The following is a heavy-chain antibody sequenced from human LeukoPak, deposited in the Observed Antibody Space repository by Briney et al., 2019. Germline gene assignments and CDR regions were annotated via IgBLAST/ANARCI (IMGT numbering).Heavy chain of an antibody. CDR1: GDSMNGYY. J-gene: IGHJ4*02. CDR3: VRHPWRLGSRDYNFDY. D-gene: IGHD3-16*01. Sequence: PSETLSLTCIVSGDSMNGYYWSWMRQSPGKGLEWLGRIYYRGSTYYNPSLKSRVTMSIDTSENQFSLKLTSVTAADTAVYFCVRHPWRLGSRDYNFDYWGQGILVTVSS. V-gene: IGHV4-59*08. CDR2: IYYRGST.